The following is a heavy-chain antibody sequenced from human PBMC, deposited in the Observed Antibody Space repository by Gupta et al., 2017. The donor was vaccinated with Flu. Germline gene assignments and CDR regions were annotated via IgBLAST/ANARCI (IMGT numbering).Heavy chain of an antibody. D-gene: IGHD5-18*01. CDR3: AKDSDKALARH. V-gene: IGHV3-30*18. CDR1: GFTFTSHG. J-gene: IGHJ4*02. CDR2: ISYDGENT. Sequence: QVQLVESGGGVVQPGRSLRLSCVDSGFTFTSHGFHWVRQAPGKGLEWVAVISYDGENTYYADSVTGRFTISRDKSKNTMYLQMNSLRIEDTAVYYCAKDSDKALARHWGQGTLVSVSA.